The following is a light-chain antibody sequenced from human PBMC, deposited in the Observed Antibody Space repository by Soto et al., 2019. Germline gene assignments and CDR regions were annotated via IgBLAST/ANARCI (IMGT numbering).Light chain of an antibody. CDR2: GAS. CDR3: QQYNDWPLT. V-gene: IGKV3-20*01. Sequence: EIVLTHSPDTLSLSPGERATLSCRASLTVSDNYLAWYQQKAGQAPRLVIYGASSRATGIPDRFSVSGSGTDFTLTINRLEPEDFAVYYCQQYNDWPLTFGGGTKVDIK. CDR1: LTVSDNY. J-gene: IGKJ4*01.